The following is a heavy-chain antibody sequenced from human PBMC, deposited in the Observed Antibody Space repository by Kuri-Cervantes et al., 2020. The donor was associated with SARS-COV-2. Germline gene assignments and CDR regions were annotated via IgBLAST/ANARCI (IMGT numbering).Heavy chain of an antibody. CDR1: GGSFSGYY. V-gene: IGHV4-30-4*08. Sequence: SETLSLTCAVYGGSFSGYYWSWIRQPPGKGLEWIGYIYYSGSTYYNPSLKSRVTISVDTSKNQFSLKLSSVTAADTAVYYCARGLVSSYNWFDPWGQGTLVTVSS. CDR2: IYYSGST. J-gene: IGHJ5*02. CDR3: ARGLVSSYNWFDP. D-gene: IGHD6-13*01.